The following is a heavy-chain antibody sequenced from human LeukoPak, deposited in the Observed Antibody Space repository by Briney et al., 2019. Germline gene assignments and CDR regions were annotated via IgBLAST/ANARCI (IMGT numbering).Heavy chain of an antibody. Sequence: GGSLRLSCAASEFTFSSYSMNWVRQAPGKGLEWVSGINGGDGTTYYADSVKGRFAISRDNSKNTLYLQMNSLRAEDTAVYYCAKPTVIGMALFDCWGRGILVTVSS. CDR2: INGGDGTT. J-gene: IGHJ4*02. CDR3: AKPTVIGMALFDC. CDR1: EFTFSSYS. D-gene: IGHD3-10*01. V-gene: IGHV3-23*01.